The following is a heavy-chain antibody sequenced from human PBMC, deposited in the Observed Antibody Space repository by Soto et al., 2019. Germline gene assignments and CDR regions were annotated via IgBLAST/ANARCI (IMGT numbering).Heavy chain of an antibody. CDR2: ISYSGST. D-gene: IGHD5-12*01. CDR3: ARKRGYGGYALDY. CDR1: GGSISSDSYY. J-gene: IGHJ4*02. Sequence: SETLSLTCTVSGGSISSDSYYWGWIRQSPEKGLEWIASISYSGSTYYNPTLKSRLIISVDTSKSQFSLKLSSVTAADTAVYYCARKRGYGGYALDYWGQGTLVTVSS. V-gene: IGHV4-39*01.